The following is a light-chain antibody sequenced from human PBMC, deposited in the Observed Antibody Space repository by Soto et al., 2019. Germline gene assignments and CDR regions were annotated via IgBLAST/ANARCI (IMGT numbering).Light chain of an antibody. V-gene: IGKV3-20*01. CDR2: GAS. J-gene: IGKJ1*01. CDR1: QSVSSSY. Sequence: EIVLTQSPGTLSLSPGERATLSCRASQSVSSSYLAWYQQKPGQAPRLLINGASGRATGIPDRFSGSGSGTDFTLTISRLEPEDFAVYYCQQYATSPWTFGQGTKVDIK. CDR3: QQYATSPWT.